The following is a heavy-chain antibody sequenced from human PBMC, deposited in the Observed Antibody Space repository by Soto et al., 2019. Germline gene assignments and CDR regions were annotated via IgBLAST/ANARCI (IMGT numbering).Heavy chain of an antibody. D-gene: IGHD2-2*02. Sequence: GSLRLSCAASGFTFSSYAMSWVRQAPGKGLEWVSAISGSGGSTYYADSVKGRFTISRDNSKNTLYLQMNGLRAEDTAVYYCAKTPPDIVVVPAAINYWGQGTLVTVSS. J-gene: IGHJ4*02. V-gene: IGHV3-23*01. CDR1: GFTFSSYA. CDR2: ISGSGGST. CDR3: AKTPPDIVVVPAAINY.